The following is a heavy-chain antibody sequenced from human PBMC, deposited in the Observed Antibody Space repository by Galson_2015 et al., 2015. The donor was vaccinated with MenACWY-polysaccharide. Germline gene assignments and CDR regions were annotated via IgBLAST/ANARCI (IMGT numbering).Heavy chain of an antibody. J-gene: IGHJ4*02. CDR1: GFTFSSYG. D-gene: IGHD6-13*01. V-gene: IGHV3-30*02. CDR2: IWYDGSNK. Sequence: SLRLSCAASGFTFSSYGMHWVRQAPGKGLEWVAFIWYDGSNKYYADSVKGRFTISRDNSKNTLYLQMNSLRAEDTAVYYCAHRWAAPGQYYFDRWGQGTLVTVSS. CDR3: AHRWAAPGQYYFDR.